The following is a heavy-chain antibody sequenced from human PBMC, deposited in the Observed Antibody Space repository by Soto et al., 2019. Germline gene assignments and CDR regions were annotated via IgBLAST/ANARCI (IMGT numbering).Heavy chain of an antibody. D-gene: IGHD3-22*01. CDR1: GYTFTRYG. Sequence: GASVKVSCQTSGYTFTRYGISWVRQAPGQGLEWMGWISAYNGNTNYAQKLQGRVTMTTDTSTSTAYMELRSLRSDDTAVYYCARDEERDDSSGYYFQHWGQGTLVTVSS. CDR3: ARDEERDDSSGYYFQH. J-gene: IGHJ1*01. V-gene: IGHV1-18*01. CDR2: ISAYNGNT.